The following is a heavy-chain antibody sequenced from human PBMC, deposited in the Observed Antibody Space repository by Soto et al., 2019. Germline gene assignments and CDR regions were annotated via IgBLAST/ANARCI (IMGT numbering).Heavy chain of an antibody. CDR3: ARPRGSSPGDIYGMDV. D-gene: IGHD3-16*01. CDR2: IYPGDSDT. J-gene: IGHJ6*02. CDR1: GYSFTSYW. V-gene: IGHV5-51*01. Sequence: GESLNISCKGSGYSFTSYWIGWVRQMPGKGLEWMGIIYPGDSDTRYSPSFQGQVTISADKSISTAYLQWSSLKASDTAMYYCARPRGSSPGDIYGMDVWGQGTTVTVSS.